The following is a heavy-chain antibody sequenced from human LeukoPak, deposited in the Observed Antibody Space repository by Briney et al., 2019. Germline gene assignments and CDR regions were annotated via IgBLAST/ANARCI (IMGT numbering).Heavy chain of an antibody. CDR3: ARDPRNKGFDP. J-gene: IGHJ5*02. CDR1: GFTLSYYW. Sequence: PGGSLRLSCAAPGFTLSYYWMHWVRQGPGKGLVWVSTISGDGSTTHYADSVKGRFTISRDNAKNTLYLEMNSLRAEDTAVYYCARDPRNKGFDPWGQGTLVTVS. D-gene: IGHD1/OR15-1a*01. V-gene: IGHV3-74*01. CDR2: ISGDGSTT.